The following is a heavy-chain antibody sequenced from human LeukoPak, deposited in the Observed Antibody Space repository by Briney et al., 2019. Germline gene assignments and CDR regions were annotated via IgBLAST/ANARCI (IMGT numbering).Heavy chain of an antibody. Sequence: ASVKVSCKASGYTFTSYGISGVRQAPGQGLEWMGWISAYNGNTNYAQKLQGRVTMTTDTSTSTAYMELRSLRSDDTAVYYCARDTITLLGGWFDPWGQGTLVTVSS. V-gene: IGHV1-18*01. D-gene: IGHD1-14*01. CDR3: ARDTITLLGGWFDP. CDR2: ISAYNGNT. J-gene: IGHJ5*02. CDR1: GYTFTSYG.